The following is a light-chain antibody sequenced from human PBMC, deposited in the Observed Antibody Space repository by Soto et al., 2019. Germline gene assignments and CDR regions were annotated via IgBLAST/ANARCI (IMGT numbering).Light chain of an antibody. V-gene: IGLV1-40*01. CDR1: SSNIGAGYD. Sequence: QSVLTQPPSVSGAPGQGVTISCIGSSSNIGAGYDVHWYQQVSGTAPKLLLYGNSNRPSGVPDRFSGSKSGTSASLAIIGLQLEDEADYYCQSYDSSLSGVLFGGGTKLTVL. CDR3: QSYDSSLSGVL. J-gene: IGLJ2*01. CDR2: GNS.